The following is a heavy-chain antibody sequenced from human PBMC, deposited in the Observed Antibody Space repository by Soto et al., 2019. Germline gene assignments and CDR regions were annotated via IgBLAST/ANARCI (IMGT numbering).Heavy chain of an antibody. D-gene: IGHD4-4*01. CDR3: ARETYRGFYFDY. Sequence: VGSLRLSCAASGFTFTDYWTHWVRQAPGKGLVWVSRINSDGSRTSYADSVTGRFTISRDNAKNTLYLQMNSLRVEDTALYYCARETYRGFYFDYWGQGTLVTVSS. CDR2: INSDGSRT. J-gene: IGHJ4*02. V-gene: IGHV3-74*01. CDR1: GFTFTDYW.